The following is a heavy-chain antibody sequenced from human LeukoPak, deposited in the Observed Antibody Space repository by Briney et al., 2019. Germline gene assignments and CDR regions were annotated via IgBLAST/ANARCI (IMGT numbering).Heavy chain of an antibody. CDR1: GGSFSGYY. CDR2: ISHSGST. CDR3: SRGIWPPDY. J-gene: IGHJ4*02. Sequence: PSETLSLTCAVYGGSFSGYYWSWIRQPPGKGLEWVGEISHSGSTNYNPSLKSRVTISVDTSKNQFSLKLNSVTAADTAVYYCSRGIWPPDYWGQGTLVTVSS. D-gene: IGHD3-16*01. V-gene: IGHV4-34*01.